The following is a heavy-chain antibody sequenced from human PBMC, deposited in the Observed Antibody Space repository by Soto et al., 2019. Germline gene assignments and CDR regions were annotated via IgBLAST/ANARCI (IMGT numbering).Heavy chain of an antibody. D-gene: IGHD6-19*01. Sequence: GGSLRLSCAASGFTFSSYAMSWVRQAPGKGLEWVSAISGSGGSTYYADSVKGRFTISRDNSKNTLYLQMNSLRAEDTAVYYWAKDQIAVAEVLDYYGMDVWGQGTTVTVSS. V-gene: IGHV3-23*01. J-gene: IGHJ6*02. CDR3: AKDQIAVAEVLDYYGMDV. CDR2: ISGSGGST. CDR1: GFTFSSYA.